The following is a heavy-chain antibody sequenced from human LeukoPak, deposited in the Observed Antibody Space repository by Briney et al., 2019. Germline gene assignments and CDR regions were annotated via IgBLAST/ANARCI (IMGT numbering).Heavy chain of an antibody. CDR1: GYTFTSYY. CDR2: INPSGGST. Sequence: GASVKVSCKASGYTFTSYYMHWVRQAPGQGLEWMGIINPSGGSTSYAQKFQGRVTMTRDMSTSTVYMELSSLRSEDTAVYYCARRTYYYGSSGYLKDYWGQGTLVTVSS. CDR3: ARRTYYYGSSGYLKDY. D-gene: IGHD3-22*01. V-gene: IGHV1-46*01. J-gene: IGHJ4*02.